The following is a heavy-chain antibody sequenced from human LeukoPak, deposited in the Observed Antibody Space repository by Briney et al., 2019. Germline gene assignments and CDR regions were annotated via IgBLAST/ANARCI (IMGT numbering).Heavy chain of an antibody. V-gene: IGHV1-18*04. Sequence: VASVKVSCKASGYTFTSYGISWVRQAPGQGLEWVGWINPNNGNTDYAQRLQGRLTVTKDTSTSTAYMELRSLRSDDTALYYCARDVGQYCSGGSCYPLDYWGQGTLVTVSS. CDR3: ARDVGQYCSGGSCYPLDY. J-gene: IGHJ4*02. D-gene: IGHD2-15*01. CDR2: INPNNGNT. CDR1: GYTFTSYG.